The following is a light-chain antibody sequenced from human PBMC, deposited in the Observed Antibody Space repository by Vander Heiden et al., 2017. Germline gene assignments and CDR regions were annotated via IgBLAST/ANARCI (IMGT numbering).Light chain of an antibody. CDR3: HQGYSTRFT. V-gene: IGKV1-39*01. Sequence: DSKRAESPSSLSASVGDRVTITCRASQSISSYLNWYQQKPGKAPKLLIYAASSLQSGVPSRFSGSGSGTDFTLTISSLQPEDFATYDCHQGYSTRFTFGQGTRLEIK. CDR1: QSISSY. J-gene: IGKJ5*01. CDR2: AAS.